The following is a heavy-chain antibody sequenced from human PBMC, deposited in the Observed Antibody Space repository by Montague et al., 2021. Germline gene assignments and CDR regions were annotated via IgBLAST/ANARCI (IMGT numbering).Heavy chain of an antibody. CDR2: IYYSGTT. J-gene: IGHJ3*02. CDR1: GVSISSSNYQ. CDR3: TRKGWFGDYGFDI. Sequence: SETLSLTCTVSGVSISSSNYQWGWIRQPPGKGPEWIGSIYYSGTTYYNPSLRSRVTISVDTSENQFSLKLNSVTAAVTAFYYCTRKGWFGDYGFDIWGQGTMVTVSS. D-gene: IGHD3-10*01. V-gene: IGHV4-39*01.